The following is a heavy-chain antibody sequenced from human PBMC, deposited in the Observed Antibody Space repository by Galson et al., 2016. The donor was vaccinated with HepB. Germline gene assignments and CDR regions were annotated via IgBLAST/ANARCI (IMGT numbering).Heavy chain of an antibody. V-gene: IGHV3-21*01. J-gene: IGHJ3*02. D-gene: IGHD3-10*01. Sequence: SLRLSCAASGFTFSSYNLNWVRQAPGKGLEWVSSISRGSAYIYYADSVKGRFTISRDNAKNSLYLQMHSLRAEDTAVYYCARPRDNYGHAFDIWGPGPLVTGS. CDR1: GFTFSSYN. CDR3: ARPRDNYGHAFDI. CDR2: ISRGSAYI.